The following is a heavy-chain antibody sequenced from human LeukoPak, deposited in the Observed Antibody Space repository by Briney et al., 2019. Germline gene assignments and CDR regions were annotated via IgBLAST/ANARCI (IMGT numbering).Heavy chain of an antibody. D-gene: IGHD5-24*01. CDR2: ISYDGSNK. CDR3: AKSREMATIDDYFDY. V-gene: IGHV3-30*18. Sequence: GGSLRLSCAASGFTFSNYGMHWVRQAPGKGREWVAVISYDGSNKNYADSVKGRFTISRDNSKNTLYLQMNSLRVEDTAVYYCAKSREMATIDDYFDYWGQGTLVTVSS. J-gene: IGHJ4*02. CDR1: GFTFSNYG.